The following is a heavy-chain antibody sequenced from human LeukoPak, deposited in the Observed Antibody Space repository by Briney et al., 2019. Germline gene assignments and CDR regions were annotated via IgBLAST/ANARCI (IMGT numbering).Heavy chain of an antibody. J-gene: IGHJ4*02. Sequence: GGSLRLSCAASGFTFSSYSMNWVRQAPGKGLEGVANIKSDGSETYYVDSVKGRFTISRDNAKNSLYLQMNSLRAEDMAVYYGSRSLDYWGQGALVTVSS. V-gene: IGHV3-7*01. CDR1: GFTFSSYS. CDR2: IKSDGSET. CDR3: SRSLDY.